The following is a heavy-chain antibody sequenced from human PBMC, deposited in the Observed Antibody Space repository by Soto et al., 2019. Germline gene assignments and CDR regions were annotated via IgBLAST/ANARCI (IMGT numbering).Heavy chain of an antibody. CDR1: GFTFDDYA. Sequence: DVHLVESGGGLVQPGRSLRLSCAASGFTFDDYAMHWVRQAPWKGLEWVSGISWNSGSIGYADSVKGRFTISRDNAKNSLYLQMNSLRAEDTALYYCAKVSGSEPYYYYMDVWGKGTTVTVSS. D-gene: IGHD3-10*01. CDR2: ISWNSGSI. J-gene: IGHJ6*03. V-gene: IGHV3-9*01. CDR3: AKVSGSEPYYYYMDV.